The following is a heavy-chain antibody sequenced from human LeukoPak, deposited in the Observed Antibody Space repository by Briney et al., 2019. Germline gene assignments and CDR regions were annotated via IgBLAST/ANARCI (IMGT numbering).Heavy chain of an antibody. J-gene: IGHJ4*02. CDR2: IYSGGST. CDR1: GFTVSSSY. Sequence: PGGSLRLSCAASGFTVSSSYMNWVRQAPGKGLEWVSVIYSGGSTYYADSVKGRFTISRDNSKNTLYLQMNSLRAEDTAVYYCARDLGYCTNGVCHTRFDYWGQGTLVAVSS. V-gene: IGHV3-53*01. CDR3: ARDLGYCTNGVCHTRFDY. D-gene: IGHD2-8*01.